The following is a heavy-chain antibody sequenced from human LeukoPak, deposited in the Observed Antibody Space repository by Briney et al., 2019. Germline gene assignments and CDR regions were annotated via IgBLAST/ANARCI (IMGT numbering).Heavy chain of an antibody. CDR3: AKVEYYDFWSGFDY. D-gene: IGHD3-3*01. J-gene: IGHJ4*02. CDR2: ISGSGGST. Sequence: GGSLRLSXAASGFTFSSYAMSWVRQAPGKGLEWVSAISGSGGSTYYADSVKGRFTISRDNSKNTLYLQMNSLRAEDTAVYYCAKVEYYDFWSGFDYWGQGTLVTVSS. V-gene: IGHV3-23*01. CDR1: GFTFSSYA.